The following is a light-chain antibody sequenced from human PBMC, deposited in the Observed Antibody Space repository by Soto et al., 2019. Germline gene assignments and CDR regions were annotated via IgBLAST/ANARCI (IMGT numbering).Light chain of an antibody. V-gene: IGKV2-40*01. J-gene: IGKJ4*01. CDR2: TLS. CDR1: HIFLHSDDGNTY. Sequence: IVLTQTRPSLTVTPGEPASISFRASHIFLHSDDGNTYLDWYLQKPGQSPQLLIYTLSYRASGVQDRFSGSGSGADFTLKISRVEAEDVGVYYCMQRIEFPYTFGGGTKVDIK. CDR3: MQRIEFPYT.